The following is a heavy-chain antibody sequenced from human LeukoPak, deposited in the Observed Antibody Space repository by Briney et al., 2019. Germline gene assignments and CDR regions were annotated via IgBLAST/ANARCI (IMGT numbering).Heavy chain of an antibody. CDR2: ISYDGSNK. V-gene: IGHV3-30-3*01. CDR3: ATSITIFGVVIMADY. D-gene: IGHD3-3*01. Sequence: GGSLRLSCAASGFTFSSYAMHWVRQAPGKGLEWVAVISYDGSNKYYADSVKGRFTISRDNSKNTLYLQMNSLRAEDTAVYYCATSITIFGVVIMADYWGQGTLVTVSS. J-gene: IGHJ4*02. CDR1: GFTFSSYA.